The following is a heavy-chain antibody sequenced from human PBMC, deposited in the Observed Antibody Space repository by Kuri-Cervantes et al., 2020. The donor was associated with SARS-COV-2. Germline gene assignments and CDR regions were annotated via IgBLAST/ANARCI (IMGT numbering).Heavy chain of an antibody. CDR2: ISGSSSYI. Sequence: GESLKISCAASGFTFSSYEMNWVRQAPGKGLEWVSSISGSSSYIFYADSVKGRFTISRDNAKNLLYLQMNSLRAEDTAVYYCVKDGVHLGGRPYNWCDPWGQGTLVTVSS. J-gene: IGHJ5*02. CDR1: GFTFSSYE. V-gene: IGHV3-21*06. CDR3: VKDGVHLGGRPYNWCDP. D-gene: IGHD6-6*01.